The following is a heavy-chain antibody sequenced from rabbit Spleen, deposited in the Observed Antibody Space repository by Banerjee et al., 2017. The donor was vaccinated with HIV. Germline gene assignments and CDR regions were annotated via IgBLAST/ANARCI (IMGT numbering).Heavy chain of an antibody. CDR2: IDTGSSGST. J-gene: IGHJ3*01. V-gene: IGHV1S40*01. CDR1: GIDFSNYYY. Sequence: QSLAESGGGLVKPGASLTLTCKASGIDFSNYYYMCWVRQAPGKGLEWIARIDTGSSGSTYYASWAKGRFTISKTSSTTVTLQMTSLTAADTATYFCARSGHVGGDYIWDLWGQGTLVTVS. CDR3: ARSGHVGGDYIWDL. D-gene: IGHD1-1*01.